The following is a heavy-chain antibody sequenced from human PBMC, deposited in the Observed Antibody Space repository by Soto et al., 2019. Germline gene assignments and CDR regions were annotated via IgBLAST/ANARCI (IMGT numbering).Heavy chain of an antibody. CDR2: IYSSGST. Sequence: QVQLQESGPGLVKPSQTLSLTCTVSGGSISSGDYYWSWIRQPPGKGLEWIGYIYSSGSTYYNPSLKIRVTISVDTSKNQFSLKLSSGTAADTAVYYCARDAGYYDFWSGYYTSGGMDVWGQGTTVTVSS. V-gene: IGHV4-30-4*01. CDR3: ARDAGYYDFWSGYYTSGGMDV. J-gene: IGHJ6*02. CDR1: GGSISSGDYY. D-gene: IGHD3-3*01.